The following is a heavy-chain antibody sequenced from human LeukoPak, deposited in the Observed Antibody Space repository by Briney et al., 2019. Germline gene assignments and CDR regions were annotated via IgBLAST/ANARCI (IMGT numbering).Heavy chain of an antibody. J-gene: IGHJ4*02. D-gene: IGHD3-10*01. CDR2: IFHSGNT. CDR3: ARFRRGWYSDY. Sequence: SETLSLTCVVSGYSISNGYYWGWIRHPPGKGLEWIESIFHSGNTYYNPSLKSRVTMSVDTSKNQFSLRLTSVTAADTAAYYCARFRRGWYSDYWSQGTLVTVSS. CDR1: GYSISNGYY. V-gene: IGHV4-38-2*01.